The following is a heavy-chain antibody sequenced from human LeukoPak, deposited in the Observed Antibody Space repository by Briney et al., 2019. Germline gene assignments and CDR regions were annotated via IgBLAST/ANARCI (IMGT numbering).Heavy chain of an antibody. J-gene: IGHJ4*02. V-gene: IGHV4-59*01. CDR3: AKISSRYPGSFDY. CDR2: IYYPGSP. Sequence: PSETLSLTCTVSGGSITSYYWNWIRQPPGTGPEWIGYIYYPGSPNSNPSLKSRVTISVDTSKNQFSLKLSSVTAADTAVYYCAKISSRYPGSFDYWGQGTLVTVSS. D-gene: IGHD6-13*01. CDR1: GGSITSYY.